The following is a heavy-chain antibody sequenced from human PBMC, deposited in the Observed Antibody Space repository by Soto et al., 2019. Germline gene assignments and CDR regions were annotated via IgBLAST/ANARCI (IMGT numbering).Heavy chain of an antibody. CDR3: ARGSPASYWGIVVVVAAPFDY. D-gene: IGHD2-15*01. CDR1: GGSFSGYY. V-gene: IGHV4-34*01. J-gene: IGHJ4*02. CDR2: INHSGST. Sequence: SETLSLTCAVYGGSFSGYYWSWIRQPPGKGLEWIGEINHSGSTNYNPSLKSRVTISVDTSKNQFSLKLSSVTAADTAVYYCARGSPASYWGIVVVVAAPFDYWGQGTLVTVSS.